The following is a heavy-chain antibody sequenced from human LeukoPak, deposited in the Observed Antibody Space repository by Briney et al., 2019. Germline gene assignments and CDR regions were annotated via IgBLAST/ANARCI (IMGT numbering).Heavy chain of an antibody. D-gene: IGHD3-10*01. CDR3: ARRSITMVRGVGSGGRTYYYYYMDV. CDR2: INHSGST. CDR1: GGSFSGYY. J-gene: IGHJ6*03. Sequence: SETLSLTCAVYGGSFSGYYWSWIRQPPGKGLEWIGEINHSGSTNYNPSLKSRVTISVDTSKNQFSLKLSSVTAADTAVYYCARRSITMVRGVGSGGRTYYYYYMDVWGKGTTVTISS. V-gene: IGHV4-34*01.